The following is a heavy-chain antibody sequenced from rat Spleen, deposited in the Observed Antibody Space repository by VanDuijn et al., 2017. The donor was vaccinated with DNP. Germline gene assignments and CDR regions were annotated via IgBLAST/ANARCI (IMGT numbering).Heavy chain of an antibody. V-gene: IGHV5-7*01. Sequence: EVQLVESGGGLVQSGRSLKLSCAASGFTFSDYNMVWVCQAPKKGPEWLATISYDGSSTYYRDSVKGRFTIASDNAKNTLYQQMNSLRSEDTATYFCARRGYYGYNTFDYRGQGVMVTVSS. CDR1: GFTFSDYN. CDR2: ISYDGSST. D-gene: IGHD1-9*01. J-gene: IGHJ2*01. CDR3: ARRGYYGYNTFDY.